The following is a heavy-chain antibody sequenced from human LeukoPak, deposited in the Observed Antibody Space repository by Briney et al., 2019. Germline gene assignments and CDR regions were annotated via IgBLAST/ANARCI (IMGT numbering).Heavy chain of an antibody. CDR2: IIPIFGTA. J-gene: IGHJ1*01. CDR3: ARGVHCSSTSCYWVGYFQH. D-gene: IGHD2-2*01. Sequence: SVKVSCKASGYTFTSYYMHWVRQAPGQGLEWMGGIIPIFGTANYAQKFQGRVTITADESTSTAYMELSSLRSEDTAVYYCARGVHCSSTSCYWVGYFQHWGQGTLVTVSS. CDR1: GYTFTSYY. V-gene: IGHV1-69*13.